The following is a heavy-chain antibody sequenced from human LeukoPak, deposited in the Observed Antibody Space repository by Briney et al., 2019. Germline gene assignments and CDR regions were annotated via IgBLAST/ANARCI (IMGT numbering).Heavy chain of an antibody. J-gene: IGHJ4*02. CDR2: IREDGSEK. D-gene: IGHD3-3*01. Sequence: GGSLRLSCAASGFTFSTYWMNWVRQAPGKGLEWVANIREDGSEKYYVDSVKGRFTISRDNAKNSLYLQMNSLRAEDTAVYYCASAPSPTLFLEWLLYGGEFDYWGQGTLVTVSS. CDR3: ASAPSPTLFLEWLLYGGEFDY. CDR1: GFTFSTYW. V-gene: IGHV3-7*01.